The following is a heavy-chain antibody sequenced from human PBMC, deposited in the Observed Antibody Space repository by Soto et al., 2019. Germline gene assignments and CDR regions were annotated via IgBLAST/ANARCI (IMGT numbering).Heavy chain of an antibody. J-gene: IGHJ4*02. D-gene: IGHD3-22*01. CDR1: GFTFSSYA. CDR3: AKYSSGYYYRFDY. V-gene: IGHV3-23*01. CDR2: ISGSGGST. Sequence: GESLKISCAASGFTFSSYAMSWVRQAPGKGLEWVSAISGSGGSTYYADSVKGRFTISRDNSKNTLYLQMNSLRAEDTAVYYCAKYSSGYYYRFDYWGQGTLVTVSS.